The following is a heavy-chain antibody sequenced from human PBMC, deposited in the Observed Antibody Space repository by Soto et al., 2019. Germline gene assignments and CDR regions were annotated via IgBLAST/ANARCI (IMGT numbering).Heavy chain of an antibody. J-gene: IGHJ6*02. CDR1: GGTFSSYA. V-gene: IGHV1-69*01. Sequence: QVQLVQSGAEVKKPGSSVKVSCKASGGTFSSYAISWVRQAPGQGLEWMGGIIPIFGTANYAQKFQGRVTITADESTSTAYMELSSLRSEDTAVDYCAREWGIEDDIVVVPHYGMDVWGQGTTVTVSS. CDR3: AREWGIEDDIVVVPHYGMDV. D-gene: IGHD2-2*01. CDR2: IIPIFGTA.